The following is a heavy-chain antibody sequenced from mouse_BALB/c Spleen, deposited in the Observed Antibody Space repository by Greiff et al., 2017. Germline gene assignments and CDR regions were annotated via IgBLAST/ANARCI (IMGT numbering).Heavy chain of an antibody. V-gene: IGHV5-6*01. CDR2: ISSGGSYT. CDR3: ARPPTTAEDAMDY. D-gene: IGHD1-2*01. Sequence: EVQLVESGGDLVKPGGSLKLSCAASGFTFSSYGMSWVRQTPDKRLEWVATISSGGSYTYYPDSVKGRFTISRDNAKNTLYLQMSSLKSEDTAMYYCARPPTTAEDAMDYWGQGTSVTVSS. CDR1: GFTFSSYG. J-gene: IGHJ4*01.